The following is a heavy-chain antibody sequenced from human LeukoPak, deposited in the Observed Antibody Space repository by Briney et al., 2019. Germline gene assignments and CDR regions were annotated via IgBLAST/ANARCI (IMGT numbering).Heavy chain of an antibody. V-gene: IGHV4-31*03. D-gene: IGHD3-22*01. Sequence: SQTLSLTCTVSGGSISSGVYYWSWIRQHPGEGLEWIGYIYYSGSTYYNPSLKSRVTISVDTSKNQFSLKMSSVTAADTAVYYCARYDSGGYYYFWGQGTLISVSS. CDR2: IYYSGST. CDR3: ARYDSGGYYYF. J-gene: IGHJ4*02. CDR1: GGSISSGVYY.